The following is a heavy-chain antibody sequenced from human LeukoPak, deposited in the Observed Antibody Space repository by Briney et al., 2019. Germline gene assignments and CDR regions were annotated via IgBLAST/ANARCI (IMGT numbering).Heavy chain of an antibody. Sequence: GGSLRLSCAASGFTFSNAWMNWVRQAPGKGLEWVGRIKSKTDGGTTDYAAPVKGRFTISRDDSKNTLYLQMNSLKTEDTAVYYCATDQCSGGSCYPAGYWGQGTLVTVSS. CDR3: ATDQCSGGSCYPAGY. V-gene: IGHV3-15*07. J-gene: IGHJ4*02. CDR2: IKSKTDGGTT. D-gene: IGHD2-15*01. CDR1: GFTFSNAW.